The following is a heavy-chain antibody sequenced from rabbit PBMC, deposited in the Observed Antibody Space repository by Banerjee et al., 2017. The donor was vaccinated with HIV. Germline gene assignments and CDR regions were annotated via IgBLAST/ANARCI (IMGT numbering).Heavy chain of an antibody. CDR2: ITYGGSA. CDR1: GFIFSDNYA. J-gene: IGHJ4*01. D-gene: IGHD4-1*01. V-gene: IGHV1S28*01. CDR3: ARDLAGVTGWNFNL. Sequence: QSLEESGGDLVKPGASLTLTCTASGFIFSDNYAMCWVRQAPGKGLEWIGYITYGGSAYYARGVNGRFPISRHNAQNTLYLQLDSLTAADTATYFCARDLAGVTGWNFNLWGPGTLVTVS.